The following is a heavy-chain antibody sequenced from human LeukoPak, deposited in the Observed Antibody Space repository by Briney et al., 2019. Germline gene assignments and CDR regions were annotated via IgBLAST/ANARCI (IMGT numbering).Heavy chain of an antibody. CDR2: IYPGDSTS. CDR1: GYTFGSYW. D-gene: IGHD4-17*01. CDR3: ATIYGDYPGY. V-gene: IGHV5-51*01. Sequence: GESLKISCKGSGYTFGSYWIGWVRHMPGKGLEWMGSIYPGDSTSKYSPSVQGQVTFSADTSINTAYLQWSSLKASDTAMYYCATIYGDYPGYWGQGTLVTVSS. J-gene: IGHJ4*02.